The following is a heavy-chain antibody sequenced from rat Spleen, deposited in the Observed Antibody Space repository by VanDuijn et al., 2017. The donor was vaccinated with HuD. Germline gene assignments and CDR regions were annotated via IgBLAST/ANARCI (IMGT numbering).Heavy chain of an antibody. Sequence: EVQLVETGGGLVQPGRSLKLSCVASGFTFSRYWMYWVRQAPGKGLEWVSSINPESSSTCYSDSVKGRFTISRDNAENTVYLQMYSLRSEDTATYYWAVSGYGYWGQGVMVTVSS. CDR1: GFTFSRYW. D-gene: IGHD4-3*01. J-gene: IGHJ2*01. CDR2: INPESSST. CDR3: AVSGYGY. V-gene: IGHV5-58*01.